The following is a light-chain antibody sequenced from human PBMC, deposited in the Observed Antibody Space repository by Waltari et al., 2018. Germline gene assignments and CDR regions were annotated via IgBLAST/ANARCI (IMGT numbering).Light chain of an antibody. CDR2: GAS. CDR3: QQYGSSPLT. Sequence: ETVLAQSPGTLSLSLGDSATLSCRASQSVSRDYLAWYQQKPGRAPRLLIYGASSRATGIPARFSGSGSGTDFTLTITRLEPEDFAVYYCQQYGSSPLTFGGGTKVDIK. V-gene: IGKV3-20*01. J-gene: IGKJ4*01. CDR1: QSVSRDY.